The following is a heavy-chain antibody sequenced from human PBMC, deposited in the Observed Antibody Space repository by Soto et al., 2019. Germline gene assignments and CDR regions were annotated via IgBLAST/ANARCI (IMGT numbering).Heavy chain of an antibody. Sequence: ASVKVSCKASGYSFTDYHIHWVRRAPGQGLEWLGRINPKSGGTSTAQKFQGWVTMTRDRSISTVYMELTRLRSDDTAVYFCARGHSTDCSNGVCSFFYNHEMDVWGQGTTVTVSS. CDR2: INPKSGGT. D-gene: IGHD2-8*01. J-gene: IGHJ6*02. CDR1: GYSFTDYH. CDR3: ARGHSTDCSNGVCSFFYNHEMDV. V-gene: IGHV1-2*04.